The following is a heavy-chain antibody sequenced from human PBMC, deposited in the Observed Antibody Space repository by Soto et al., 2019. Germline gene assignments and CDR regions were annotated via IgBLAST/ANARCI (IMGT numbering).Heavy chain of an antibody. D-gene: IGHD3-3*01. J-gene: IGHJ4*02. V-gene: IGHV4-30-2*01. Sequence: KTSETLSLTCAVSGGSISSGGYSWGWIRQPPGKGLEWIGYIYHSGSTYYNPSLKSRVTISVDRSKNQFSLKLSSVTAADTAVYYCARAVLAGAYYDFWSGYSYFDYWGQGTLVTVSS. CDR3: ARAVLAGAYYDFWSGYSYFDY. CDR1: GGSISSGGYS. CDR2: IYHSGST.